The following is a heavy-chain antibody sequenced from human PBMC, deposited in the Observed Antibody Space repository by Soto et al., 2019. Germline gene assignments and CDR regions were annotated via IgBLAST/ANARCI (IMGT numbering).Heavy chain of an antibody. CDR1: GGSISSYY. J-gene: IGHJ4*02. CDR2: IYYSGST. V-gene: IGHV4-59*01. CDR3: ARERDGSGSYYSNYFDY. D-gene: IGHD3-10*01. Sequence: SETLSLTCTVSGGSISSYYWSWIRQPPGKGLEWIGYIYYSGSTNYNPSLKSRVTISVDTSKNQFSLKLSSVTAADTAVYYCARERDGSGSYYSNYFDYWGQGTLVTVSS.